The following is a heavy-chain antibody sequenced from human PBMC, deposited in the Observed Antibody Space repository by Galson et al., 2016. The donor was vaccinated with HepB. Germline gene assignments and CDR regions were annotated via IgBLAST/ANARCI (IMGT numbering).Heavy chain of an antibody. J-gene: IGHJ6*03. CDR2: ISKTGDTT. Sequence: SLRLSCAASGFTFSDWDFHWVRQAPGKGLDWVAVISKTGDTTFYGDSVKGRLTISRDHSKNTVDLQIHSLGSEEAAVYFCARDLKLGAPDYMDVWGKGTTVTV. D-gene: IGHD1-26*01. CDR3: ARDLKLGAPDYMDV. CDR1: GFTFSDWD. V-gene: IGHV3-30-3*01.